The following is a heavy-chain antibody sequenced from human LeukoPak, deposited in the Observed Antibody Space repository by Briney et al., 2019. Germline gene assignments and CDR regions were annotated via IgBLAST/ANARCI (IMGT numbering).Heavy chain of an antibody. V-gene: IGHV4-30-2*01. D-gene: IGHD6-6*01. J-gene: IGHJ4*02. CDR3: ARQDKLTSPKSFDY. Sequence: SQTLSLTCCTVSGGSISSGDYCWSWIRQPPGQGLEWIGYIYHSGSTYYNPSLKSRVTISVDRSKNQFSLKLSSVTAADTAVYYCARQDKLTSPKSFDYWGQGTLVTVSS. CDR1: GGSISSGDYC. CDR2: IYHSGST.